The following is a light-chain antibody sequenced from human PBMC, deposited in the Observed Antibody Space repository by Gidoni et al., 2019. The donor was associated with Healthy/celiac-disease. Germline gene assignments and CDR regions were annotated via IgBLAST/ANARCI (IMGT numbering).Light chain of an antibody. V-gene: IGKV3-20*01. CDR2: GAS. CDR1: QSVSSSY. J-gene: IGKJ1*01. Sequence: EIVLTQSPGPLSLSPGERATLSCRASQSVSSSYLAWYKQKPGQAPRPLIYGASSRATGIPDRFSCSGSGTDFTLTISRLEPEDFAVYYCQQYGSSPGTFXQXTKVEIK. CDR3: QQYGSSPGT.